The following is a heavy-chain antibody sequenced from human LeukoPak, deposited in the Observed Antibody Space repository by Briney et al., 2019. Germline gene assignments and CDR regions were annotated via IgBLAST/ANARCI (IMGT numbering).Heavy chain of an antibody. CDR3: VRVGNSYSIRFDV. CDR1: GDSISNSNYF. Sequence: SETLSLNCSVSGDSISNSNYFWDWIRQPPGKGLEWIGSVYYSGRTYYNPSLKSHVTLSVDTTKNQFSLRVNSVTATDTAVYYCVRVGNSYSIRFDVWGQGIRVTVSS. J-gene: IGHJ4*02. V-gene: IGHV4-39*01. CDR2: VYYSGRT. D-gene: IGHD4-11*01.